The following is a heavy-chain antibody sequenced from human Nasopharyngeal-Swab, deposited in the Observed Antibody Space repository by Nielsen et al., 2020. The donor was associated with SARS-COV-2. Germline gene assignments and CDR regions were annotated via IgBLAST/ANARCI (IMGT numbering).Heavy chain of an antibody. CDR3: AKVGYSSGWTGGYFDY. V-gene: IGHV3-23*03. CDR1: GFTFSSYA. Sequence: GESLKISCAASGFTFSSYAMGWVRQAPGKGLEWVSVIYSGGSSTYYADSVKGRFTISRDNSKNTLYLQMNSLRAEDTAVYYCAKVGYSSGWTGGYFDYWGQGTLVTVSS. CDR2: IYSGGSST. D-gene: IGHD6-19*01. J-gene: IGHJ4*02.